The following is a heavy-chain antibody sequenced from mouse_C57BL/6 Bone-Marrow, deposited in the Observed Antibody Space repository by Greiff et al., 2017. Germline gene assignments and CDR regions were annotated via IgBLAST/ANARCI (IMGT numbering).Heavy chain of an antibody. J-gene: IGHJ2*01. Sequence: EVKLVESGGGLVKPGGSLKLSCAASGFTFSSYAMSWVRQTPEKRLEWVATISDGGSYTYYPDNVKGRFTLSRDNAKNNLYLQMSHLKSEDTAMYYCARALGNYFDYWGQGTTLTVSS. CDR2: ISDGGSYT. CDR3: ARALGNYFDY. CDR1: GFTFSSYA. D-gene: IGHD4-1*01. V-gene: IGHV5-4*03.